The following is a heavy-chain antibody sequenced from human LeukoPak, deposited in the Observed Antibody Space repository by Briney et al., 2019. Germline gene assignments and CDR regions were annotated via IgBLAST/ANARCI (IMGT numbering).Heavy chain of an antibody. CDR2: ISSSSSTI. CDR3: ARGGRGTTYYDFRSGPLDYMDV. J-gene: IGHJ6*03. Sequence: PGGSLRLSCAASGFTFSSYSMNWGREAPGKGLEWVSYISSSSSTIYYADSVKGRFTISRDNAKNSLYLQMNSLRAEDTAVYYCARGGRGTTYYDFRSGPLDYMDVWGKGTTVTVSS. D-gene: IGHD3-3*01. V-gene: IGHV3-48*04. CDR1: GFTFSSYS.